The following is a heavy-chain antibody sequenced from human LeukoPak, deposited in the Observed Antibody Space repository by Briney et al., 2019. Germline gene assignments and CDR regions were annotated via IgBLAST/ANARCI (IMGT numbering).Heavy chain of an antibody. V-gene: IGHV1-69*13. D-gene: IGHD2-2*02. Sequence: GASVKVSCKASGYTFTGYYMHWVRQAPGQGLEWMGGIIPIFGTANYAQKFQGRVTITADESTSTAYMELSSLRSEDTAVYYCARDCHSTSCYSAFDYWGQGTLVTVSS. CDR1: GYTFTGYY. J-gene: IGHJ4*02. CDR3: ARDCHSTSCYSAFDY. CDR2: IIPIFGTA.